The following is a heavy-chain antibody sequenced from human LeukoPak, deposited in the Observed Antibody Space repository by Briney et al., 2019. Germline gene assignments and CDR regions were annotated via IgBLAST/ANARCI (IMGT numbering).Heavy chain of an antibody. Sequence: GESPKISCKGSGYSFTSYWIGWMRQMPGKGLEWMGIIYPGDSDTRYSPSFQGQVTISADKSISTAYLQWSSLKASDTAMYYCARPTRGGWYIGAFDIWGQGTMVTVSS. J-gene: IGHJ3*02. D-gene: IGHD6-19*01. CDR3: ARPTRGGWYIGAFDI. CDR1: GYSFTSYW. V-gene: IGHV5-51*01. CDR2: IYPGDSDT.